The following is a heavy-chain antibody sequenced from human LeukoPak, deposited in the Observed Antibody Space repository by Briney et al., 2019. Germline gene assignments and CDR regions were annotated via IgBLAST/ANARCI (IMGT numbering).Heavy chain of an antibody. CDR1: GFTFSNYG. J-gene: IGHJ4*02. Sequence: GGSLRLSCAASGFTFSNYGMNWVRQAPGKGLEWVSSISSISSFIYYADSVKGRFTISRDNAKNSLYLQMNRLRAEDTAVYYCVKEGSGLNWGQGTLVTVSS. D-gene: IGHD6-19*01. CDR3: VKEGSGLN. CDR2: ISSISSFI. V-gene: IGHV3-21*01.